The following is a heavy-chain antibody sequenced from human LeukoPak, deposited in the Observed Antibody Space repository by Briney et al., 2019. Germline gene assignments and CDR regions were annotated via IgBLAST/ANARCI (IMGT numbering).Heavy chain of an antibody. CDR2: FDPEDGET. V-gene: IGHV1-24*01. CDR3: ATGQWLAPFDY. J-gene: IGHJ4*02. D-gene: IGHD6-19*01. Sequence: ASVKVSCKVSGYTLTELSMHWVRQAPGQGLEWMGGFDPEDGETIYAQKFQGRVTMTEDTSTDTAYMELSSVRSEDTAVYYRATGQWLAPFDYWGQGTLSPSPQ. CDR1: GYTLTELS.